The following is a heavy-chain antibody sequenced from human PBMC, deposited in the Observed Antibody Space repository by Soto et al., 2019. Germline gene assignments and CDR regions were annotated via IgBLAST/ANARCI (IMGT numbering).Heavy chain of an antibody. CDR1: GYRFTNFY. J-gene: IGHJ4*02. CDR3: AREGTFVFRGYTLGFAF. CDR2: MNVDTGGT. D-gene: IGHD5-12*01. Sequence: QVQLVQSGAEVQKPGASVRVSCKASGYRFTNFYIHWVRQAPGQGLEWMGRMNVDTGGTTYAQKFRGGDTMTRNPPISTANRESTNVRSDNTAIFFWAREGTFVFRGYTLGFAFGGEGPRVTPSP. V-gene: IGHV1-2*06.